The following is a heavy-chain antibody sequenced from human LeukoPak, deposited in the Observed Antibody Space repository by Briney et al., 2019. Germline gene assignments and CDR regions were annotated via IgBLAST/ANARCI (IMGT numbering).Heavy chain of an antibody. V-gene: IGHV3-7*01. CDR1: GFTFSSYA. CDR3: ARGPTNGQAF. Sequence: GRSLRLSCAASGFTFSSYAMHWVRQAPGKGLEWVASIREDGSQKTAVDSVRGRFTISRDNAKNSVYLQMDSLRAEDTAVYYCARGPTNGQAFWGQGTLVSVSS. D-gene: IGHD2-8*01. CDR2: IREDGSQK. J-gene: IGHJ4*02.